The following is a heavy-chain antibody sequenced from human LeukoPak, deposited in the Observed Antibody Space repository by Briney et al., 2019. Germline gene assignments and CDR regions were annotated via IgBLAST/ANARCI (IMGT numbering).Heavy chain of an antibody. J-gene: IGHJ4*02. Sequence: ASVTVSCTASGYTFTSCDINWVRQATGQGLEWMGWMNPNSGNTGYGQSFQGRITMTRDISIGTAHTELSNLTSEDTAIYYCTRGSSGRRDNWGQGTLVTVSA. V-gene: IGHV1-8*01. CDR1: GYTFTSCD. D-gene: IGHD6-19*01. CDR3: TRGSSGRRDN. CDR2: MNPNSGNT.